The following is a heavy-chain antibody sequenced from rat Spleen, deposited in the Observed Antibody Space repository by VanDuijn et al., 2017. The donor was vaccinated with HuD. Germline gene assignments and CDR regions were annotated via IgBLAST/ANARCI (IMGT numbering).Heavy chain of an antibody. CDR2: ISSGGTT. CDR3: ARADVASISTDGF. D-gene: IGHD1-2*01. V-gene: IGHV2S12*01. CDR1: GFSLTSSG. Sequence: QVQLKESGPGLVQPSQTLSLTCTVSGFSLTSSGVSWVRQPPGNGLEWIAAISSGGTTYYNSALKSRLSISRDTSKSQVYLKMNSLQTGDTATYYCARADVASISTDGFWGQGVMVTVSS. J-gene: IGHJ2*01.